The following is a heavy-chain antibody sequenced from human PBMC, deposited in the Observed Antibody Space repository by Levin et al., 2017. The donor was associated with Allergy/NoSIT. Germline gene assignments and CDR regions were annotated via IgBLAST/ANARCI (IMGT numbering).Heavy chain of an antibody. CDR1: GGTFSSYA. Sequence: PGESLKISCKASGGTFSSYAISWVRQAPGQGLEWMGRIIPILGIANYAQKFQGRVTITADKSTSTAYMELSSLRSEDTAVYYCAGDYYGSGSYHYPPDYWGQGTLVTVSS. CDR3: AGDYYGSGSYHYPPDY. D-gene: IGHD3-10*01. J-gene: IGHJ4*02. CDR2: IIPILGIA. V-gene: IGHV1-69*04.